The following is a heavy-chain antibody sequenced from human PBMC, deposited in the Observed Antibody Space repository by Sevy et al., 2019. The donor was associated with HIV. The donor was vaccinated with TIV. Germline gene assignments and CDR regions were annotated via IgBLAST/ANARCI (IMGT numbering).Heavy chain of an antibody. Sequence: GGSLRLSCAASGFTFSSYSMDWVRQAPGKGLEWVSSISSSSTYLYYADSVKGRFTISRDNVKNSLYLQMNSLRAEDTAVYYCAREGGGGYYYDYWGQGILVTVSS. CDR3: AREGGGGYYYDY. D-gene: IGHD3-22*01. J-gene: IGHJ4*02. CDR1: GFTFSSYS. V-gene: IGHV3-21*01. CDR2: ISSSSTYL.